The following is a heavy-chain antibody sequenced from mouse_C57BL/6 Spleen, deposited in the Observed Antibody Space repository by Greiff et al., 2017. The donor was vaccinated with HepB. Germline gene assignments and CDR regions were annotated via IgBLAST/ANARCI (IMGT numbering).Heavy chain of an antibody. CDR2: IWWDDDK. CDR3: ARNYYGSSNWYFDV. V-gene: IGHV8-8*01. D-gene: IGHD1-1*01. J-gene: IGHJ1*03. Sequence: QVQLKESGPGILQPSQTLSLTCSFSGFSLSTFGMGVGWIRQPSGKGLEWLAHIWWDDDKYYNPALKSRLTISKDTSKNQVFLKIANVDTADTATYYCARNYYGSSNWYFDVWGTGTTVTVSS. CDR1: GFSLSTFGMG.